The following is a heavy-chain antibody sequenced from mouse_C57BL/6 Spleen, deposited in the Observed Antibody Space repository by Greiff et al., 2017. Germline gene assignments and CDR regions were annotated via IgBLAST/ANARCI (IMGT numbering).Heavy chain of an antibody. Sequence: VQLQQPGTELVKPGASVKLSCKASGYTFTSYWMPWVKQRPGQGLEWIGNINPSNGGTNYNEKFKSKATLTVDKSSSTAYMQLSSLTSEDSAVYYCAREGGYYDWFAYWGQGTLVTVSA. V-gene: IGHV1-53*01. D-gene: IGHD2-3*01. CDR1: GYTFTSYW. CDR3: AREGGYYDWFAY. CDR2: INPSNGGT. J-gene: IGHJ3*01.